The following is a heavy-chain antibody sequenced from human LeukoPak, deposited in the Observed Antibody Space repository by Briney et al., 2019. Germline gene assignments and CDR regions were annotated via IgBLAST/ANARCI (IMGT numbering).Heavy chain of an antibody. J-gene: IGHJ4*02. CDR2: IKQDGSEK. V-gene: IGHV3-7*01. Sequence: GGSLRLSCAASGFTFSSYWMSWGRQAPGKVLEWVANIKQDGSEKYYVDSVKGRFTISRDNAKNSLYLQMNSLRAEDTAVYYCARPKGDYGDPGALDYWGQGTLVAVSS. CDR3: ARPKGDYGDPGALDY. D-gene: IGHD4-17*01. CDR1: GFTFSSYW.